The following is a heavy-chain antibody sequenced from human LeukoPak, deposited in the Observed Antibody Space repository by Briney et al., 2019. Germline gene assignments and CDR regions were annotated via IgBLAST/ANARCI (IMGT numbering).Heavy chain of an antibody. Sequence: GGSLRLSCAASGFTFDDYSMHWVRQAPGKGLEWVSYISSSGSTIYYADSVKGRFTISRDNAKNSLNLQMNSLRAEDTAVYYCARDDDTYYYMDVWGKGTTVTISS. CDR3: ARDDDTYYYMDV. CDR2: ISSSGSTI. J-gene: IGHJ6*03. V-gene: IGHV3-48*03. CDR1: GFTFDDYS. D-gene: IGHD3-9*01.